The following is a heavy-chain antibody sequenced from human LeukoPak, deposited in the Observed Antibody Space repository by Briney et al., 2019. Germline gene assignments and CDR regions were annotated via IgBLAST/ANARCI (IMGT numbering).Heavy chain of an antibody. CDR1: RFTFSTYS. CDR3: ARDLSPVTMVKGGYDY. CDR2: ISSSSTYI. J-gene: IGHJ4*02. V-gene: IGHV3-21*01. Sequence: GGSLRLSCAASRFTFSTYSMNWVRQAPGKGLEWVSSISSSSTYIYYADSVKGRFTISRDNAKNSLYLQMNSLRAEDTAVYYCARDLSPVTMVKGGYDYWGQGTLVTVSS. D-gene: IGHD4-23*01.